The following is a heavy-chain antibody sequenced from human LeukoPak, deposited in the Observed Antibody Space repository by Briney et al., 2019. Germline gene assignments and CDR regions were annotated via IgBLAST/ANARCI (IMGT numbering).Heavy chain of an antibody. D-gene: IGHD5-24*01. CDR1: GGSISSSSYY. CDR3: ARDSGRMATTPAGDY. V-gene: IGHV4-39*07. CDR2: IYYSGST. Sequence: SETLSLTCTVSGGSISSSSYYWGWIRQPPGKGLEWIGSIYYSGSTYYNPSLKSRVTISVDTSKNQFSLKLSSVTAADTAVYYCARDSGRMATTPAGDYWGQGTLVTASS. J-gene: IGHJ4*02.